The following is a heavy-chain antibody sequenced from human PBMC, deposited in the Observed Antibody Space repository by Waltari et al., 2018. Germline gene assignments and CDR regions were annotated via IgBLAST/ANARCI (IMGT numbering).Heavy chain of an antibody. V-gene: IGHV2-5*01. CDR1: GFSISTSGVG. J-gene: IGHJ6*02. CDR3: ARRKTFNGVDV. CDR2: IYWHDER. Sequence: QITLEESGPTLVKPTQTLTLTCSFSGFSISTSGVGVGWIRQPPGKALEWLGIIYWHDERYYKPSLQSRLTITKGTSKNQVVLTMTDMDPVDTATYYCARRKTFNGVDVWGRGTTVTVSS.